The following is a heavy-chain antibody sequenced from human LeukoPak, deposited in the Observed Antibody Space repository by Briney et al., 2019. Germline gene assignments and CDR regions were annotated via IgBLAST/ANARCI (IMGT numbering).Heavy chain of an antibody. J-gene: IGHJ5*02. D-gene: IGHD6-19*01. CDR2: ISGSGGST. V-gene: IGHV3-23*01. Sequence: GGSLRLSCAASGFTFSDYYMSWIRQAPGKGLEWVSAISGSGGSTYYADSVKGRFTISRDNSENTLYLQMNSLRAEDTALYYCAKDRIDIGVAGEFDPWGQGTLVTVSS. CDR3: AKDRIDIGVAGEFDP. CDR1: GFTFSDYY.